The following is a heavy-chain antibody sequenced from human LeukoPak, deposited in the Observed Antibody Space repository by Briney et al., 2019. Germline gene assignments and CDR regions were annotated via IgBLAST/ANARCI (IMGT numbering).Heavy chain of an antibody. J-gene: IGHJ4*02. Sequence: GGSLRLSCAASAFTFSSYAMSWVRQAPGKGLEWVSTISAGGGNTYYADSVKGRFTISRGNSKNTLYLQMNSLRAEDTAIYYCATALRFLEWYPYWGQGTLVTVSS. CDR3: ATALRFLEWYPY. CDR2: ISAGGGNT. V-gene: IGHV3-23*01. CDR1: AFTFSSYA. D-gene: IGHD3-3*01.